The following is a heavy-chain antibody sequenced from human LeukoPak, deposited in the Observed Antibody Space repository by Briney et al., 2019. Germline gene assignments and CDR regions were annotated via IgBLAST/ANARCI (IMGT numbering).Heavy chain of an antibody. CDR2: LSGSGNST. CDR3: AKTIAMIVVVGRTRGYFDY. Sequence: GGSLRLSCAASGFTFNSYAMTWVRQAPGKGLEWVSALSGSGNSTYHAHSVKGRFTISRDNSKNTLYLQMNSLRAEDTAIYYCAKTIAMIVVVGRTRGYFDYWGQGTLVTVSS. V-gene: IGHV3-23*01. D-gene: IGHD3-22*01. J-gene: IGHJ4*02. CDR1: GFTFNSYA.